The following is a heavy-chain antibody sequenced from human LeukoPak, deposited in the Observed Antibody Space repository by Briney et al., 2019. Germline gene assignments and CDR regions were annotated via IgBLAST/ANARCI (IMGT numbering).Heavy chain of an antibody. Sequence: ASVKVSCKASGYTFTSYHITWVRQAPGQGLEWMGWISGYNGNTNYAQKFQGRVSMTTDTSTSTAYMDLRSLRSDDTALYYCATSITMVRGVIISGDWFDPWGQGTLVTVSS. V-gene: IGHV1-18*01. CDR1: GYTFTSYH. J-gene: IGHJ5*02. CDR3: ATSITMVRGVIISGDWFDP. CDR2: ISGYNGNT. D-gene: IGHD3-10*01.